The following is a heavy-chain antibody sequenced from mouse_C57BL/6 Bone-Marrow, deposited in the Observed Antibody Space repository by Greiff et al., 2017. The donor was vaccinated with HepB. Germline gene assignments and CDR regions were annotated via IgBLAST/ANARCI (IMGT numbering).Heavy chain of an antibody. Sequence: VKLMESGPGLVAPSQSLSITCTVSGFSLTSYAISWVRQPPGKGLEWLGVIWTGGGKNYNSALKSRQSISKDNSKRQVFLKMNSLQTDATARYYCARNYYGRDAMDSWGKGTSVTVSS. J-gene: IGHJ4*01. CDR3: ARNYYGRDAMDS. CDR1: GFSLTSYA. V-gene: IGHV2-9-1*01. D-gene: IGHD1-1*01. CDR2: IWTGGGK.